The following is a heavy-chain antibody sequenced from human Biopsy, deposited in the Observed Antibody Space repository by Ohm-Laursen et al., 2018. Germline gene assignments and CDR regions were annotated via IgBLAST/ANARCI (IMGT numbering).Heavy chain of an antibody. Sequence: SETLSLTCTVSSGLISNYCWSWIRQPAGQGLEWIGRLYTSGDTNYNPSLKSRVSVSEDTSKNQFSLRLTSVTAADTAVYYCARGPKRLTGTSYFEDWGRGILVTVSS. CDR2: LYTSGDT. CDR1: SGLISNYC. J-gene: IGHJ4*02. V-gene: IGHV4-4*07. CDR3: ARGPKRLTGTSYFED. D-gene: IGHD1-7*01.